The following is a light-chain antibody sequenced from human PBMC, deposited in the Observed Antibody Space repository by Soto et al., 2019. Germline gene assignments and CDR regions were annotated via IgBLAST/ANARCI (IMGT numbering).Light chain of an antibody. CDR2: GAS. CDR3: QQYESLPIT. Sequence: EIVLTQSPGTLSLSPGERAPLSCRASQTLSSNSLAWYQQRPGQTPRVLAYGASNRATGIPDKFSGSGSGTDFTLTISRLEPEDFAVYFCQQYESLPITFGGGTKVDIK. J-gene: IGKJ4*01. V-gene: IGKV3-20*01. CDR1: QTLSSNS.